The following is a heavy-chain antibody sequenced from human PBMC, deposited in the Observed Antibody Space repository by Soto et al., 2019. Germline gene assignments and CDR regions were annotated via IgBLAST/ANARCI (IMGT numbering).Heavy chain of an antibody. CDR3: ARVGLAAAGTTFDY. Sequence: SETLSLTCTVSGGSISTYYWTWIRQPPGKGLEWIAYVHNSGRPNYSPPLRSRASISLDTSKNQVSLKVTSVTAADTAVYYCARVGLAAAGTTFDYWGQGTLVTVSS. CDR1: GGSISTYY. V-gene: IGHV4-59*01. CDR2: VHNSGRP. J-gene: IGHJ4*02. D-gene: IGHD6-13*01.